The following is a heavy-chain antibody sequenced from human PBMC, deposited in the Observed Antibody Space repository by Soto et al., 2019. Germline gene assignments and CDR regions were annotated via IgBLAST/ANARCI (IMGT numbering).Heavy chain of an antibody. CDR2: IIPIFGTA. CDR1: GGTFSSYA. Sequence: QVQLVQSGAEVKKPGSSVKVSCKASGGTFSSYAISWVRQAPGQGLEWMGGIIPIFGTANYAQKFQRRVTITANESTSTAYMELSSLRSEDTAVYYCARVDGSGSYFAFDIWGQGTMVTVSS. J-gene: IGHJ3*02. V-gene: IGHV1-69*01. CDR3: ARVDGSGSYFAFDI. D-gene: IGHD3-10*01.